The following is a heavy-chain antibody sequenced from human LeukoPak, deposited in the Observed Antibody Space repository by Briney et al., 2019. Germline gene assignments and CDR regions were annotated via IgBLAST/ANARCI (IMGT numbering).Heavy chain of an antibody. CDR3: ARHVPGAAGILRWFDP. CDR2: ICYSGST. V-gene: IGHV4-39*01. Sequence: ASETLSLTCTVSGGSISSSSYYWGWIRQPPGKGLEWIGSICYSGSTYYNPSLKSRVTISVDTSKNQFSLKLSSVTAADTAVYYCARHVPGAAGILRWFDPWGQGTLVTVSS. D-gene: IGHD6-13*01. J-gene: IGHJ5*02. CDR1: GGSISSSSYY.